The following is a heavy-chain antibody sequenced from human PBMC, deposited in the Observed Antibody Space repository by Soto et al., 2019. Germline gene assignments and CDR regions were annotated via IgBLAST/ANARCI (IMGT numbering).Heavy chain of an antibody. CDR2: IDPSDSYT. Sequence: GESLKISCKGSGYSFTSYWISWVRQMPGKGLEWMGRIDPSDSYTNYSPSSQGHVTISADKSISTAYLQWSSLKASDTAMYYCARRGSSGWYTYNWFDPWGQGTLVTVSS. CDR3: ARRGSSGWYTYNWFDP. J-gene: IGHJ5*02. CDR1: GYSFTSYW. V-gene: IGHV5-10-1*01. D-gene: IGHD6-19*01.